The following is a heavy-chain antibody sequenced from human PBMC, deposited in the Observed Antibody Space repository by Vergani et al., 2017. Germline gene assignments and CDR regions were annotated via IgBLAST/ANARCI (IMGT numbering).Heavy chain of an antibody. CDR2: IYYSGST. CDR3: ARGGDRLRYCSGGSCTYAY. Sequence: QVQLQESGPGLVKPSETLSLTCTVSGGSISSYYWSWIRQPPGKGLEWIGYIYYSGSTNYNPSLKSRVTISVDTSKNQFSLTLSSVTAADTAVYYCARGGDRLRYCSGGSCTYAYWGQGSLVTVSS. D-gene: IGHD2-15*01. J-gene: IGHJ4*02. V-gene: IGHV4-59*01. CDR1: GGSISSYY.